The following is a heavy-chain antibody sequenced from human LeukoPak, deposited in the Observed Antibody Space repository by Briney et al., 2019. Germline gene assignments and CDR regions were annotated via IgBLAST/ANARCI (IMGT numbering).Heavy chain of an antibody. D-gene: IGHD3-16*01. CDR2: ISGSGGST. V-gene: IGHV3-23*01. Sequence: PGGSLRLSCAASGFTFSSYSMNWVRQAPGKGLEWVSAISGSGGSTYYADSVKGRFTISRDNSKNTLYLQINSLRVEDTAVYYCAKRGGMYPAHYFDYWGQGTLVTVSS. J-gene: IGHJ4*02. CDR1: GFTFSSYS. CDR3: AKRGGMYPAHYFDY.